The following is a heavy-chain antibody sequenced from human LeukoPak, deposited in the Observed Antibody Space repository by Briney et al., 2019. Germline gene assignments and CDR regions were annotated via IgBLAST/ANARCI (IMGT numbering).Heavy chain of an antibody. V-gene: IGHV3-11*03. J-gene: IGHJ5*02. Sequence: GASLRLSCAASGFTFSDYYMSWIRQAPGRGLEWVSYISSSSTYTNYADSVKGRFTISRDNAKNSLYLQMNSLRVEDTAVYYWASRIRAAAGTEGEFDPWGQGTLVTVSS. D-gene: IGHD6-13*01. CDR3: ASRIRAAAGTEGEFDP. CDR2: ISSSSTYT. CDR1: GFTFSDYY.